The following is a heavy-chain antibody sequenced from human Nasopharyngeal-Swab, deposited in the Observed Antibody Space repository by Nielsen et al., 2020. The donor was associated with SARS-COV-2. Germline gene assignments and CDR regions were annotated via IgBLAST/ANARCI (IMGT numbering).Heavy chain of an antibody. CDR2: ISSSGSTI. CDR3: AKDIGAGIDY. V-gene: IGHV3-11*01. CDR1: GFTFSDYY. J-gene: IGHJ4*02. Sequence: GESLKISCAASGFTFSDYYMSWIRQAPGKGLEWVSYISSSGSTIYYADSVKGRFTISRDNAKNSLYLQMNSLRAEDTAVYYCAKDIGAGIDYWGQGTLVTVSS. D-gene: IGHD3-3*01.